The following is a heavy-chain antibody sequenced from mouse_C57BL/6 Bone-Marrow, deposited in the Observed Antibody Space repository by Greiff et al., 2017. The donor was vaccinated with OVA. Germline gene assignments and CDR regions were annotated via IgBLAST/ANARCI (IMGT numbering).Heavy chain of an antibody. CDR2: INPNNGGT. V-gene: IGHV1-26*01. Sequence: EVKLQQSGPELVKPGASVKISCKASGYTFTDYYMNWVKQSHGKSLEWIGDINPNNGGTSYNQKFKGKATLTVDKSSSTAYMELRSLTSEDSAVYYCARGGYVRHYFDDWGQGTTLTVSS. D-gene: IGHD2-2*01. CDR3: ARGGYVRHYFDD. CDR1: GYTFTDYY. J-gene: IGHJ2*01.